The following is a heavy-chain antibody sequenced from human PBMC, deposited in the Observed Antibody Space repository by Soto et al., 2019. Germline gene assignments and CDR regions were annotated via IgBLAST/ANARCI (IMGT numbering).Heavy chain of an antibody. Sequence: SVKGSFKASGGPFSSYAISWVRQAPGQGLEWMGGIIPIFGTANYAQKFQGRVTITADKSTSTAYMELSSLRSEDTAVYYCARGGTAYYYDSSGYYYCNYWGQGTMVTVSS. CDR1: GGPFSSYA. V-gene: IGHV1-69*06. CDR3: ARGGTAYYYDSSGYYYCNY. J-gene: IGHJ4*02. CDR2: IIPIFGTA. D-gene: IGHD3-22*01.